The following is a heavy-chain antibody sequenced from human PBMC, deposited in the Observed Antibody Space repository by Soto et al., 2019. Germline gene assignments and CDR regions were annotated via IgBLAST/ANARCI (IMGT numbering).Heavy chain of an antibody. CDR2: VYHTGST. J-gene: IGHJ5*02. D-gene: IGHD1-1*01. CDR3: ARRTDTPNWLDP. CDR1: GGSINNYY. V-gene: IGHV4-59*01. Sequence: SETLSLTCTVSGGSINNYYWTWIRQPPGKGLEWIGYVYHTGSTNYNPSLKGRVTISIDTSKNQFSLKLNAATAADTAVYYCARRTDTPNWLDPWGQGTLVTVSS.